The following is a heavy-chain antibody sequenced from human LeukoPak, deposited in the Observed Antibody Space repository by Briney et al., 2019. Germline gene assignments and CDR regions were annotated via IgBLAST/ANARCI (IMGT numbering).Heavy chain of an antibody. Sequence: GGSLRLSCAASGFTFSSYSMNWVRQAPGKGLEWVSYISSSSSTIYYADSVKGRFTISRDNSKNTLYLQMNSLRAEDTAVYYCANRDSSFDYWGQGTLVTVSS. CDR2: ISSSSSTI. CDR3: ANRDSSFDY. J-gene: IGHJ4*02. CDR1: GFTFSSYS. D-gene: IGHD2-21*01. V-gene: IGHV3-48*01.